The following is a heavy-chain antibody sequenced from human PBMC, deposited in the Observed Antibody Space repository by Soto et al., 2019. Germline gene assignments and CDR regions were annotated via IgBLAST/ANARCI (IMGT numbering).Heavy chain of an antibody. CDR1: GGTFSSYA. V-gene: IGHV1-69*13. CDR2: IIPIFGTA. J-gene: IGHJ5*02. D-gene: IGHD1-26*01. Sequence: SVKVSCKASGGTFSSYAISWVRQAPGQGLEWMGGIIPIFGTANYAQKFQGRVTITADESTSTAYMELSSLRSEDTAVYYCARDLSGSYYGNWFDPWGQGTLVTVSS. CDR3: ARDLSGSYYGNWFDP.